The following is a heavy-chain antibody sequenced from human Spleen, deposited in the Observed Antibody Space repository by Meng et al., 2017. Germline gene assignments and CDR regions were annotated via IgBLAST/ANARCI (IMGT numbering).Heavy chain of an antibody. CDR1: GGTFSSYA. D-gene: IGHD3-9*01. Sequence: SVKVSCKASGGTFSSYAISWVRQAPGQGLEWMGGIIPIFGTANYAQKFQGRVTITADKSTSTAYMELSSLRSEDTAVYYCARDRIRYFDWLVMSWVSGAFDIWGQGTMVTVSS. J-gene: IGHJ3*02. CDR3: ARDRIRYFDWLVMSWVSGAFDI. V-gene: IGHV1-69*06. CDR2: IIPIFGTA.